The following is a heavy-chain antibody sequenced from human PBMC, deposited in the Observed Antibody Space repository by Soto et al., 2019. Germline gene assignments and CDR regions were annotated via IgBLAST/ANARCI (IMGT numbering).Heavy chain of an antibody. CDR3: AKDAVVVVAAIPRVVTYDYYYLDV. CDR2: ISWNSGSI. Sequence: EVQLVESGGGLVQPGRSLRLSCAASGFTFDDYSMHWVRQAPGKGLEWVSGISWNSGSIGYADSVKGRFTISRDNAKNSRYLQMNRLRAEATALYYCAKDAVVVVAAIPRVVTYDYYYLDVWGKGNTVT. J-gene: IGHJ6*03. V-gene: IGHV3-9*01. D-gene: IGHD2-15*01. CDR1: GFTFDDYS.